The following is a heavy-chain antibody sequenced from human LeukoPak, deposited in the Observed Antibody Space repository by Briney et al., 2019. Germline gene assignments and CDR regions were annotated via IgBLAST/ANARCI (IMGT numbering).Heavy chain of an antibody. CDR2: IYYSGST. J-gene: IGHJ4*02. CDR3: ARGYEVPAAPSSY. Sequence: SETLSLTCTVSGGSISSSSYYWGWIRQPPGKGLEWIGSIYYSGSTYYNPSLKSRVTISVDTSKNQFSLKLSSVTAADTAVYYCARGYEVPAAPSSYWGQVTLVTVSS. D-gene: IGHD2-2*01. CDR1: GGSISSSSYY. V-gene: IGHV4-39*07.